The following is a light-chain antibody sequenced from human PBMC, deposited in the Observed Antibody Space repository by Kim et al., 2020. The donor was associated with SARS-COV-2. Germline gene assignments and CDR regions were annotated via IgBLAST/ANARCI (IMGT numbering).Light chain of an antibody. V-gene: IGKV3-20*01. CDR3: HQYATSPNT. Sequence: EIVVTQSPGTLSLSPGERATLSCRASQSVGSNYLAWYQQKPGQAPRLLIYGASSRATGIPDRFSGSGSGTDFTLSISRLEPEDFAVYYWHQYATSPNTVGQGTKLEI. J-gene: IGKJ2*01. CDR1: QSVGSNY. CDR2: GAS.